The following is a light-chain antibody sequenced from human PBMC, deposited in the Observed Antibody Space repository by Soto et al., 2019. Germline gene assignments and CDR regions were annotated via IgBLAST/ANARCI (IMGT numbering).Light chain of an antibody. J-gene: IGLJ2*01. CDR3: SSYTSSSTLV. CDR2: DVS. Sequence: QSVLTQPASVSGSPGQSVTISCTGSSSDVGDYNYVSWYQQHPGKAPKLMIYDVSNRPSGVSNRFSGSKSGNTASLTISGLQAEDDADYYCSSYTSSSTLVFGGGTQLTVL. CDR1: SSDVGDYNY. V-gene: IGLV2-14*01.